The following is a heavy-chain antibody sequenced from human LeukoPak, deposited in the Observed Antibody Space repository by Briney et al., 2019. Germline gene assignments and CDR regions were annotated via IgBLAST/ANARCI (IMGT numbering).Heavy chain of an antibody. Sequence: SVKVFCKASGGTFSSYAISWVRQAPGQGLEWMGGIIPIFGTANYAQKFQGRVTITADKSTSTAYMELSSLRSEDTAVHYCARKEGIAAPYDYWGQGTLVTVSS. CDR2: IIPIFGTA. CDR3: ARKEGIAAPYDY. D-gene: IGHD6-13*01. J-gene: IGHJ4*02. V-gene: IGHV1-69*06. CDR1: GGTFSSYA.